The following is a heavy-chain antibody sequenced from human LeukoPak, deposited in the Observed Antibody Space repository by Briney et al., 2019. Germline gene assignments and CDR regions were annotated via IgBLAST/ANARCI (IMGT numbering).Heavy chain of an antibody. CDR1: GGSFSGYY. J-gene: IGHJ4*02. V-gene: IGHV4-34*01. Sequence: PSETLSLTCAVYGGSFSGYYWSWIRQPPGKGLEWIGEINHSGSTNYNPSLKSRVTISVDTSKNQFSLKLSSVTAADTAVYYCARGPPYYYDSSGYYYFDYWGQGTLVTVSS. D-gene: IGHD3-22*01. CDR3: ARGPPYYYDSSGYYYFDY. CDR2: INHSGST.